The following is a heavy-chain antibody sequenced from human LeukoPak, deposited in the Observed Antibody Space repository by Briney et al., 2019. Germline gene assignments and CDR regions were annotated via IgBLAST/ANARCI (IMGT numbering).Heavy chain of an antibody. CDR2: INSGDGGT. J-gene: IGHJ4*02. CDR1: GYTFTSYY. Sequence: ASVKVSFKASGYTFTSYYIHWVRQAPGQGPEWMGAINSGDGGTTLPQKFQGRVTLTRDTSTSTLYMELSSLRSEDTAIYYCAREWGPGSSWYFDFWGQGTLVTVSS. D-gene: IGHD3-10*01. CDR3: AREWGPGSSWYFDF. V-gene: IGHV1-46*01.